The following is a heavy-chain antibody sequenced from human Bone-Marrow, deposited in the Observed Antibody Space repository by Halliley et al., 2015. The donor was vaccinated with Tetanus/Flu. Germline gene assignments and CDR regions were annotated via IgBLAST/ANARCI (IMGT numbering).Heavy chain of an antibody. Sequence: KGLEYVSAITNDGGTRYYANSVKDRFTISRDNSKNTVYLQMGSLRDEDMGVYYCAREWLRAFDFWGQGTKVSVSS. D-gene: IGHD5-12*01. J-gene: IGHJ3*01. CDR2: ITNDGGTR. CDR3: AREWLRAFDF. V-gene: IGHV3-64*01.